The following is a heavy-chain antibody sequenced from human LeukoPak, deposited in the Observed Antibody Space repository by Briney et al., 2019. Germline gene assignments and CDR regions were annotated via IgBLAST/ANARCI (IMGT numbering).Heavy chain of an antibody. J-gene: IGHJ4*02. Sequence: GGSLRLSCAASGFTSSTFAMIWVRQPPGKGLEWVSSIFPSGGEIHYADSVRGRFTISRDNSKSTLSLQMNSLRAEDTAIYYCATYRQVLLPFESWGQGTLVTVSS. CDR1: GFTSSTFA. CDR2: IFPSGGEI. CDR3: ATYRQVLLPFES. D-gene: IGHD2-8*02. V-gene: IGHV3-23*01.